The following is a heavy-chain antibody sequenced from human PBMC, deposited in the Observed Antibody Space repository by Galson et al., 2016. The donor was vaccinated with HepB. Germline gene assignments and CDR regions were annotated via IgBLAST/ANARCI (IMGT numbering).Heavy chain of an antibody. CDR3: ARGRVSSFNTYWYFDL. Sequence: SLRLSCAASGFTFTIYAMPWVRQAPGKGLEWVSAISGSGANTYYADSVKGRFTISRDNSKNMLYLQMNDVRTEDTAVYFCARGRVSSFNTYWYFDLWGHGTLVTVSS. CDR2: ISGSGANT. J-gene: IGHJ2*01. V-gene: IGHV3-23*01. CDR1: GFTFTIYA. D-gene: IGHD6-13*01.